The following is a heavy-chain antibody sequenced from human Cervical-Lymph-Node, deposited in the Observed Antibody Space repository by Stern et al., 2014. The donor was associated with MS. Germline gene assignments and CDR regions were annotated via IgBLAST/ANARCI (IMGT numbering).Heavy chain of an antibody. Sequence: QVQLVKSGGGVVQPGRSLTLSCAASGFTLGGHAFHWVRQAPGKVLEWVALISYDGSNKYYADSVQGRFTIYRDNSRSTLYLEMNGLTSEDTAMYYCARRSEIGHCSSLRCQRGQNWFDPWGQGTLVTVSS. CDR2: ISYDGSNK. V-gene: IGHV3-30*04. J-gene: IGHJ5*02. CDR1: GFTLGGHA. CDR3: ARRSEIGHCSSLRCQRGQNWFDP. D-gene: IGHD2-2*01.